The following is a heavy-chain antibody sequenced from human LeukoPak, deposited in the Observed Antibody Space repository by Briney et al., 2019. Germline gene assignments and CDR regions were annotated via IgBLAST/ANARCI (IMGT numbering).Heavy chain of an antibody. CDR3: AEEVGNTYPTFDY. CDR2: ISGSGGST. CDR1: GFTFSSYW. D-gene: IGHD1-26*01. Sequence: GGSLRLSCAASGFTFSSYWMHWVRKAPGKGLVWVSSISGSGGSTYYADSVKGRFTISRDNSKNTLYLQMNSLRVEDTAVYYCAEEVGNTYPTFDYWGQGTLVTVSS. J-gene: IGHJ4*02. V-gene: IGHV3-23*01.